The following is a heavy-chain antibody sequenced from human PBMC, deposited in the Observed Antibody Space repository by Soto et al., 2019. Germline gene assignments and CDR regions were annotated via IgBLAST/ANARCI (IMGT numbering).Heavy chain of an antibody. J-gene: IGHJ3*01. V-gene: IGHV3-48*02. CDR3: ARVVYFDRSAYGL. Sequence: GGSLRLSCAASGFTFTRHSMNWVRQAAGKGLEWISYISDSSGTIYYADSVKGRFTTSRDNVQNSLYLQMNSLRDEDTAVYYCARVVYFDRSAYGLWGQGTMVTVS. CDR1: GFTFTRHS. D-gene: IGHD3-22*01. CDR2: ISDSSGTI.